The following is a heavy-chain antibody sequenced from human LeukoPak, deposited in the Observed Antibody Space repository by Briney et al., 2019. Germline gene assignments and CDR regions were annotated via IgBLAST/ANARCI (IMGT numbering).Heavy chain of an antibody. CDR2: ISVYNGNT. V-gene: IGHV1-18*01. CDR1: GYAFTNYP. D-gene: IGHD4-11*01. Sequence: ASVNVSCKASGYAFTNYPISWVRQAPGQGLEWMGWISVYNGNTNYAQKLQGRVTMTADTSTTTAYMELRSLRSDDTAVYYCARDPQIYSYGFFDLWGRGTLVTVSS. CDR3: ARDPQIYSYGFFDL. J-gene: IGHJ2*01.